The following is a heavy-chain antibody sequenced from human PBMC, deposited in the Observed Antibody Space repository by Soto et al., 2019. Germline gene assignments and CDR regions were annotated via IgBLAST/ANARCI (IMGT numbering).Heavy chain of an antibody. CDR2: IYYSGST. Sequence: ETLSLTCTVSGGSISSSSYYWGWIRQPPGKGLEWIGSIYYSGSTYYNPSLKSRVTISVDTSKNQFSLKLSSGTAADTAVYYCAREHWGSGSYSFGYWGQGTLVTVSS. D-gene: IGHD1-26*01. CDR3: AREHWGSGSYSFGY. V-gene: IGHV4-39*07. CDR1: GGSISSSSYY. J-gene: IGHJ4*02.